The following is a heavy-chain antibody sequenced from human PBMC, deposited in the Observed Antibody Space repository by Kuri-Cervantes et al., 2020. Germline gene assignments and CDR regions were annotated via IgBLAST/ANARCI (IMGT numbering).Heavy chain of an antibody. CDR1: GFTFGDYA. J-gene: IGHJ4*02. CDR2: ISWNSGSI. CDR3: VLSTESSSDY. Sequence: GGSLRLSCTASGFTFGDYAMRWVRQAPGKGLEWVSGISWNSGSIGYADSVKGRFTISRDTARKTLYLQMHSLRVYDTATYYCVLSTESSSDYWGQGARVTVSS. V-gene: IGHV3-9*01. D-gene: IGHD5/OR15-5a*01.